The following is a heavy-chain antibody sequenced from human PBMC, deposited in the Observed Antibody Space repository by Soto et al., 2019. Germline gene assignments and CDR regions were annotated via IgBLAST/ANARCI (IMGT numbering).Heavy chain of an antibody. V-gene: IGHV1-8*01. Sequence: ASVNVSCKASGYTFTSYDINWVRQATGQGLEWMGWMNPNSGNTGYAQRFQGRVTMTTNTSISTAYMELSSLRSEDTAVYYCARELTSRAVDYWGQGTLVTVSS. CDR1: GYTFTSYD. CDR2: MNPNSGNT. CDR3: ARELTSRAVDY. D-gene: IGHD3-16*01. J-gene: IGHJ4*02.